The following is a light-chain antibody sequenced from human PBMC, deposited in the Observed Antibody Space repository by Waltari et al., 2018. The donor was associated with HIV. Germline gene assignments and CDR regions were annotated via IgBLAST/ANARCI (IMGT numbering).Light chain of an antibody. V-gene: IGKV4-1*01. CDR1: QSVFYSSKNRSY. CDR2: WTA. Sequence: DIVMNQSPVSLAVSLGERATIHCTSTQSVFYSSKNRSYLAWFQQRPRQAPKLLISWTATREVSVPDRFTGSGSGTDFTLTISSMQAEDVAVYYCHQYYTPPYTFGQGTKLEI. CDR3: HQYYTPPYT. J-gene: IGKJ2*01.